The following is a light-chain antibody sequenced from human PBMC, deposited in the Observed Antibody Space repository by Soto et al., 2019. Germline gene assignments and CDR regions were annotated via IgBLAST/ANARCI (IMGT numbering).Light chain of an antibody. CDR3: QQLNSYPLT. Sequence: IQLTQSPSSLSASVGDRVTITRRASQGISSYLAWYQQKPGKAPKLLIYAASTLQSGVPSRFSGSGSGTDFTLTISSLQPVDFATYYCQQLNSYPLTFGGGTKVEIK. J-gene: IGKJ4*01. CDR1: QGISSY. V-gene: IGKV1-9*01. CDR2: AAS.